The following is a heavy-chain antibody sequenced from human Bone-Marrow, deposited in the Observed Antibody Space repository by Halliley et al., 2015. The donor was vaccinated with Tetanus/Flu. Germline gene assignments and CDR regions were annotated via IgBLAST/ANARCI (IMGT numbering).Heavy chain of an antibody. CDR2: IGGGTGST. V-gene: IGHV3-23*01. D-gene: IGHD1-26*01. Sequence: EGVSAIGGGTGSTNYAAPVKGRFPISRDNSKNPLYLQMTSLRAEDTAVYYCASRRSVGTTYFEYWGQGTLVTVSS. J-gene: IGHJ4*02. CDR3: ASRRSVGTTYFEY.